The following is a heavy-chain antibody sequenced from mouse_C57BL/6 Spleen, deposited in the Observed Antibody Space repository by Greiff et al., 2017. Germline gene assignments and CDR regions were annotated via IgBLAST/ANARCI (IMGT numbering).Heavy chain of an antibody. CDR3: RRRDDYDEDEFAY. V-gene: IGHV5-9-1*02. Sequence: DVLLVQSGEGLVKPGGSLKLSCAASGFTFSSYAMPWVRQTPEKRLEWVAYFCSGGDYIYYADTVKGRFTFSRDNARNTLYLQVSSMKSEDTAMCYCRRRDDYDEDEFAYWGQGTLVTVAA. CDR2: FCSGGDYI. CDR1: GFTFSSYA. J-gene: IGHJ3*01. D-gene: IGHD2-4*01.